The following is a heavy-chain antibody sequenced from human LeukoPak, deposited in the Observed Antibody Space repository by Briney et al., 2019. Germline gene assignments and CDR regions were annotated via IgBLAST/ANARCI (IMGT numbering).Heavy chain of an antibody. V-gene: IGHV3-23*01. Sequence: GGSLRLSCEASGLSFSNAWMTWVRQAPGKGPEWVSAISGSGGSTYYADSVKGRFTISRDNSKNTLYLQMNSLRAEDTAVYYCAKKDYYGMDVWGQGTTVTVSS. CDR1: GLSFSNAW. CDR2: ISGSGGST. J-gene: IGHJ6*02. CDR3: AKKDYYGMDV.